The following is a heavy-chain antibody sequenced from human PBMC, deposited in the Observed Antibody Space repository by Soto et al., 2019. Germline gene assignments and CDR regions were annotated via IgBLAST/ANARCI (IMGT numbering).Heavy chain of an antibody. CDR2: ISGSGGST. V-gene: IGHV3-23*01. Sequence: GGSLRLSCAASGFTFSSYAMSWVRQAPGKGLEWVSAISGSGGSTYYADSVKGRFTISRDNSKNTLYLQMNSLRAEDTAVYYCAKGESCSGGSCYLNYWGQGTLVTVSS. D-gene: IGHD2-15*01. CDR1: GFTFSSYA. J-gene: IGHJ4*02. CDR3: AKGESCSGGSCYLNY.